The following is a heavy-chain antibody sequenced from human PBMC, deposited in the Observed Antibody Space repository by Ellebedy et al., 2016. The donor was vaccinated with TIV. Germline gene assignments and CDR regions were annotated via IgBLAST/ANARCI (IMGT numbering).Heavy chain of an antibody. D-gene: IGHD2-21*01. CDR3: ANMAWGNEDYSVDS. CDR1: GFLFNQYG. CDR2: IANDGRNK. Sequence: GGSLRLXCAASGFLFNQYGMLWVRQAPGKGLEWVAVIANDGRNKYYGDSVKGRFTISRDNSKNTLYLQMNSLKVEDTAVYYCANMAWGNEDYSVDSWGQGTLVTVSS. V-gene: IGHV3-30*18. J-gene: IGHJ5*01.